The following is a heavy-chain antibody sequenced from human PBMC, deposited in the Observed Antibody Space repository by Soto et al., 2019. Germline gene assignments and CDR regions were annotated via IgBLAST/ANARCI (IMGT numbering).Heavy chain of an antibody. D-gene: IGHD1-26*01. J-gene: IGHJ4*02. CDR2: IYYSGST. Sequence: SETLSLTCTVSGGSIISGDYYWSWIRQPPGKGLEWIGYIYYSGSTYYNPSLKSRVTISVDTSKNQFSLKLSSVTAADTAVYYCAREPVATGGFDYWGQGTLLTVSS. CDR3: AREPVATGGFDY. CDR1: GGSIISGDYY. V-gene: IGHV4-30-4*01.